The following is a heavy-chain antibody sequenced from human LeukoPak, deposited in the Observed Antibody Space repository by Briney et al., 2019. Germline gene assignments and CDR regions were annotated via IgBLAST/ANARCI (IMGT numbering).Heavy chain of an antibody. CDR3: ARDGGGSNFDC. V-gene: IGHV4-61*01. Sequence: SETLSLTCGVSGYSITSGYFWGWIRQPPGKGLEWIGYIYYSGSTNYNPSLKSRVTISVDTSKNQFSLKLSSVTAADTAVYYCARDGGGSNFDCWGQGTLVTVSS. J-gene: IGHJ4*02. CDR1: GYSITSGYF. D-gene: IGHD2-15*01. CDR2: IYYSGST.